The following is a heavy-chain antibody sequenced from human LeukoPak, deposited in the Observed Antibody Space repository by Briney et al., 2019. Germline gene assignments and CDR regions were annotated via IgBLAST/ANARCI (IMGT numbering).Heavy chain of an antibody. D-gene: IGHD3-22*01. Sequence: PSQTLSLTCTVSGGSISSGGYYWSWIRQHPGKGLEWIGYIYYSGSTHYNPSLKSRVTISVDTSRNQFSLKLSSVTAADTAVYYCAREALRYYDSSGYSYYFDYWGQGTLVTVSS. CDR3: AREALRYYDSSGYSYYFDY. CDR1: GGSISSGGYY. J-gene: IGHJ4*02. CDR2: IYYSGST. V-gene: IGHV4-31*03.